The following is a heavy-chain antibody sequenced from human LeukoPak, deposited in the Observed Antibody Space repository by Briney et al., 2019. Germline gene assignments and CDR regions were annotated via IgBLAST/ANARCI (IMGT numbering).Heavy chain of an antibody. V-gene: IGHV4-34*01. Sequence: PSETLSLTCAVYGGSFSGYYWSWIRQPPGKGLEWIGEINHSGSTKYNPSLKSRVTISVDTSKNQFSLKLSSVTAADTAVYYCARDFNIAAAGTYYFDYWGQGTLVTVSS. D-gene: IGHD6-13*01. CDR1: GGSFSGYY. CDR3: ARDFNIAAAGTYYFDY. J-gene: IGHJ4*02. CDR2: INHSGST.